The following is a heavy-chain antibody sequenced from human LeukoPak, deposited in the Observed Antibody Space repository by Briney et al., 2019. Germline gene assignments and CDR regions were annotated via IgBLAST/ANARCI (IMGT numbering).Heavy chain of an antibody. J-gene: IGHJ4*02. D-gene: IGHD3-10*01. V-gene: IGHV1-18*01. Sequence: GASVKVSCKTSGYTFNSYGVTWVRQAPGQGLEWMGWISAYNGNTNYAQKLQDRVTMTTDTSTSTAYMELRSLRSDDTAVYYCARYPLYYISNWHYYFDYWGQGTLLTASS. CDR1: GYTFNSYG. CDR2: ISAYNGNT. CDR3: ARYPLYYISNWHYYFDY.